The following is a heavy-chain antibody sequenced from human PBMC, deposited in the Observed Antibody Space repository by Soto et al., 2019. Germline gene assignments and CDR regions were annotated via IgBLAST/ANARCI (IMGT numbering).Heavy chain of an antibody. CDR2: IYYNGST. D-gene: IGHD2-15*01. V-gene: IGHV4-39*01. J-gene: IGHJ5*02. CDR3: ARQRVVPATPTNWFAP. CDR1: GGSVSSRSYF. Sequence: QVQVQESGPGLVKPSDTLSLTCTVSGGSVSSRSYFWGWIRQSPGKGLEWIGTIYYNGSTYYNPSLQSRVTLSVDTSRNHFSLQLTSVTASDTALYYCARQRVVPATPTNWFAPWGQGTLVTVSS.